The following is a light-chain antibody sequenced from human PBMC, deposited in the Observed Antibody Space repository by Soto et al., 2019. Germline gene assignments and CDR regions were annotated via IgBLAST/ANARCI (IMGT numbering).Light chain of an antibody. CDR1: QSININ. Sequence: EIWMTQSPSTLSLSPGERATLSCRASQSININLAWYKQKPGQAPRLLIYGASTRATGLPARFSGSGSGTEFTLIISSLKSEDSEVYYCQQYDNWPITFGQGTRLEIK. J-gene: IGKJ5*01. CDR2: GAS. CDR3: QQYDNWPIT. V-gene: IGKV3-15*01.